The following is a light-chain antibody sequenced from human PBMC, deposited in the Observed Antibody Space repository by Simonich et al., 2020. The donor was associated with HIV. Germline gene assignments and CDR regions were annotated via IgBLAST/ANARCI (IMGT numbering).Light chain of an antibody. CDR1: QSINSW. CDR2: KAS. Sequence: DIQMTQSPSTLSASVGDRVTITCRASQSINSWLAWYQQKPGKAPKLLIYKASSLESGVPSRFSGSGSGTEFTLTISSLQAEDFATYYCQQSYRTPRTFGQGTKLEIK. J-gene: IGKJ2*01. V-gene: IGKV1-5*03. CDR3: QQSYRTPRT.